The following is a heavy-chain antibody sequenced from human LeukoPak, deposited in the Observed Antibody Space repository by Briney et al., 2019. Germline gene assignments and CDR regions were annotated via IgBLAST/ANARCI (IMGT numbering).Heavy chain of an antibody. Sequence: ASVKVSCKASGYTFTSYGISWVRQAPGQGLEWMGWISAYNGNTNYAQKLQGRVTMTTDTSTSTACMELRSLRSDDTAVYYCARDGNLYIPRGYYYMDVWGKGTTVTVSS. CDR3: ARDGNLYIPRGYYYMDV. CDR2: ISAYNGNT. V-gene: IGHV1-18*01. CDR1: GYTFTSYG. D-gene: IGHD1-14*01. J-gene: IGHJ6*03.